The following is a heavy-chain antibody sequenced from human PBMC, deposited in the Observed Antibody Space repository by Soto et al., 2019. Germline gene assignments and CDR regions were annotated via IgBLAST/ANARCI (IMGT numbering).Heavy chain of an antibody. D-gene: IGHD3-22*01. CDR2: INPDGREK. CDR1: GFTFSSYW. J-gene: IGHJ3*02. V-gene: IGHV3-7*04. CDR3: ARGDYYDSSGPFSDAFDI. Sequence: EVQLAESGGGLVQPGGSLRLSCAASGFTFSSYWMSWVRQAPGKGLEWVANINPDGREKWYVDSVKGRFTISRDNAKNSLYLQMNSLRAEDTAVYYCARGDYYDSSGPFSDAFDIWGQGTMVTVSS.